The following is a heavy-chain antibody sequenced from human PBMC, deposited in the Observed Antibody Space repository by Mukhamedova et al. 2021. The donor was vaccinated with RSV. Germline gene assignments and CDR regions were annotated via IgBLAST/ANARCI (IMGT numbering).Heavy chain of an antibody. Sequence: MNWVRQAPGKGLEWLSAITGDSSNIYYAASIKGRFTISRDNAKNSLYLQMNSLRAEDTAEYYCVSCRVVDVDYWGQGTLVTVSS. CDR3: VSCRVVDVDY. V-gene: IGHV3-21*06. D-gene: IGHD3-3*01. J-gene: IGHJ4*02. CDR2: ITGDSSNI.